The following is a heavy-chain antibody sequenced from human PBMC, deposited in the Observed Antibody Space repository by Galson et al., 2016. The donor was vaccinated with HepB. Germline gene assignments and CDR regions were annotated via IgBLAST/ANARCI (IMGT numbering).Heavy chain of an antibody. V-gene: IGHV3-23*01. Sequence: SLRLSCAASGFTFSNYALTWVRQAPGKGLEWVSGISGSGANNHYANAVKGRFTITRDNSNTPLYLQMNSLRAEDTALYFCARYSNSWAPFDYWGQGSLVTVSS. D-gene: IGHD6-13*01. CDR1: GFTFSNYA. CDR3: ARYSNSWAPFDY. J-gene: IGHJ4*02. CDR2: ISGSGANN.